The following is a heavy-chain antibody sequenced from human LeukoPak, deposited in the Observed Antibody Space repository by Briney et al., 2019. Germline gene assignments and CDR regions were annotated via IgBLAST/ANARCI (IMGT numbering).Heavy chain of an antibody. CDR2: THHSGSS. Sequence: PSETLSLTCAVSGDSVCYDNWWSWVRQPPGKGLEWIGETHHSGSSNYNPSLKSRVTVSVDKSKNQVSLSLTSVTAADTAVYYCARHHYFAIAAWGQGTLVTVSS. V-gene: IGHV4-4*02. J-gene: IGHJ4*02. CDR1: GDSVCYDNW. CDR3: ARHHYFAIAA. D-gene: IGHD3-10*01.